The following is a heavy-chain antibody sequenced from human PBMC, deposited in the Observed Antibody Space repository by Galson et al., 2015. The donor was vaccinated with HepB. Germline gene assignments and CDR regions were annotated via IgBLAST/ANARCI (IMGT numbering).Heavy chain of an antibody. CDR3: ARIWEQQLGPLFGFRISNHAFDI. Sequence: PALVKPTQTLTLTCTVSGFSLSNARMGVSWIRQPPGKALEWLAHIFSNDEKSYSTSLKSRLTISKDTSKSQVVLTMTNMDPVDTATYYCARIWEQQLGPLFGFRISNHAFDIWGQGTMVTVSS. V-gene: IGHV2-26*01. CDR1: GFSLSNARMG. CDR2: IFSNDEK. J-gene: IGHJ3*02. D-gene: IGHD6-13*01.